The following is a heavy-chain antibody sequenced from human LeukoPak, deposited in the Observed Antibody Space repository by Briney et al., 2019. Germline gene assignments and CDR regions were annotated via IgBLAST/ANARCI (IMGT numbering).Heavy chain of an antibody. CDR3: ARALVVPAAMLFDY. V-gene: IGHV4-31*03. CDR2: IYYSGST. Sequence: PSETLSLTCTVSGGSISSGGYYWSWIRQHPGKGLEWIGYIYYSGSTYYNPSLKSRVTISVDTSKNQFSLKLSSVTAADTAVYYCARALVVPAAMLFDYWGQGTLVTVSS. J-gene: IGHJ4*02. D-gene: IGHD2-2*01. CDR1: GGSISSGGYY.